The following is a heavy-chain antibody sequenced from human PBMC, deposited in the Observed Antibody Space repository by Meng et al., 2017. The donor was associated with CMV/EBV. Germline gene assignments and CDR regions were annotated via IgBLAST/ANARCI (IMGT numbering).Heavy chain of an antibody. CDR2: IKSKTDGGTT. CDR3: TTDRMIWSGSEVFY. D-gene: IGHD3-3*01. CDR1: GFTFSNAW. J-gene: IGHJ4*02. V-gene: IGHV3-15*01. Sequence: EVQLVESGGGLVQPGGSLRFSCAASGFTFSNAWMSWVRQAPGKGLEWVGRIKSKTDGGTTDYAAPVKGRFTISRDDSKNTLYLQMNSLKTEDTAVYYCTTDRMIWSGSEVFYWGQGTLVTVAS.